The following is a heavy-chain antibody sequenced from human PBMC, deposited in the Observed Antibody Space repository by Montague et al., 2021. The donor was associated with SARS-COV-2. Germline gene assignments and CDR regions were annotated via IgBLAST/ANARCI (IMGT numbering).Heavy chain of an antibody. CDR3: ARGDEEQWLVHYYYYGMDV. Sequence: CAISGDSVSSNSAAWNWIRQSPSRGLEWLGRTYYGSKWYNDYAVSVKSRITINPDTSKNQFSLQLNSVTPEDTAVYYCARGDEEQWLVHYYYYGMDVWGQGTTVTVSS. CDR2: TYYGSKWYN. D-gene: IGHD6-19*01. CDR1: GDSVSSNSAA. V-gene: IGHV6-1*01. J-gene: IGHJ6*02.